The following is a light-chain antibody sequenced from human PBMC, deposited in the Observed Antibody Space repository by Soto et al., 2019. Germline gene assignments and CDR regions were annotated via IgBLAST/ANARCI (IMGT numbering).Light chain of an antibody. CDR3: SSYTSSSKM. J-gene: IGLJ3*02. CDR2: EVS. V-gene: IGLV2-14*01. CDR1: SSDVGGYNY. Sequence: QSVLTQPASVSGSPGQSITISCTGTSSDVGGYNYVSWYQQHPGKAPKLMIYEVSNRPSGVSNRFSGSKSGNTASLTISGLQAVDEADYYCSSYTSSSKMFGGGTKLTVL.